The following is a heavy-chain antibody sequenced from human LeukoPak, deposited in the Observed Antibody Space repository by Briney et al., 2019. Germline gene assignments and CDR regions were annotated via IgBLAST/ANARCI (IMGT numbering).Heavy chain of an antibody. Sequence: GESLKISCKGSGYSFTSYWIGWVRQMPGKGLEWMGIIYPGDSDTRYSPSFQGQVTISADKSISTAYLQWSSLKASDTAMYYCARLSRDYGSGSYYVFKSLETSCFDYWGQGTLVTVSS. CDR3: ARLSRDYGSGSYYVFKSLETSCFDY. CDR1: GYSFTSYW. J-gene: IGHJ4*02. CDR2: IYPGDSDT. D-gene: IGHD3-10*01. V-gene: IGHV5-51*01.